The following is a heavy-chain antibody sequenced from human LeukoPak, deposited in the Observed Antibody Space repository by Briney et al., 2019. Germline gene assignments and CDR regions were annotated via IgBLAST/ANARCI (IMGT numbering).Heavy chain of an antibody. CDR2: INPNSGGT. J-gene: IGHJ4*02. CDR1: GYTFTGYY. D-gene: IGHD3-9*01. V-gene: IGHV1-2*02. CDR3: ASRRCFDWFEPFDY. Sequence: ASVKVSCKASGYTFTGYYMHWVRQAPGQGLEWMGWINPNSGGTNYAQKFQGRVTMTRDTSISTAYMELSRLRSDDTAVYYCASRRCFDWFEPFDYWGQGTLVTVSS.